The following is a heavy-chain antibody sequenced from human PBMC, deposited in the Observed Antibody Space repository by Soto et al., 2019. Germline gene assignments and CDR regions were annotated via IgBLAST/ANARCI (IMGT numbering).Heavy chain of an antibody. D-gene: IGHD6-19*01. CDR1: GYTFTSYY. CDR2: INPSGGNT. Sequence: QVQLVQSGAEVKKPGASVKVSCKASGYTFTSYYMHWVRQAPGQGLEWMGIINPSGGNTSYAQKFQGRVTMTRETSTSTVYMELSSLRSEDTAVYFCARDTVALYYFDYWGQGTLVTVSS. CDR3: ARDTVALYYFDY. J-gene: IGHJ4*02. V-gene: IGHV1-46*03.